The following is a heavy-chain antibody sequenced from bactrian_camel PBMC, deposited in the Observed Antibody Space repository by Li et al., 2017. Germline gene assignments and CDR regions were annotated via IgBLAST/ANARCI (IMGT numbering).Heavy chain of an antibody. CDR1: THTASGDY. V-gene: IGHV3S28*01. J-gene: IGHJ4*01. D-gene: IGHD1*01. Sequence: QLVESGGGSVQAGGSLRLACTASTHTASGDYMGWFRQAPGKEREGVAAIRTRTGGGPTYYADSVKGRFTISQDNAKNTLYLQMNSLKHEDTGMYYCAAQWSNDGYCYNRLDPALYSHWGQGTQVTVS. CDR3: AAQWSNDGYCYNRLDPALYSH. CDR2: IRTRTGGGPT.